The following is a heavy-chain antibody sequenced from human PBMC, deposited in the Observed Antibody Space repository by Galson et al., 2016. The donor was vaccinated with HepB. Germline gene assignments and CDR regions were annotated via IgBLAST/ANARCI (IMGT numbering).Heavy chain of an antibody. CDR2: ISHSGNT. D-gene: IGHD3-3*01. CDR1: GYSISRGYY. J-gene: IGHJ4*02. V-gene: IGHV4-38-2*01. Sequence: ETLSLTCAVSGYSISRGYYWAWIRQSPGKGLEWIGYISHSGNTYYNPSLKSRVTISVDTSKNHFSLKLRFVVAPDTAVYYCARVGSGAYDYWGQGTLVTVSS. CDR3: ARVGSGAYDY.